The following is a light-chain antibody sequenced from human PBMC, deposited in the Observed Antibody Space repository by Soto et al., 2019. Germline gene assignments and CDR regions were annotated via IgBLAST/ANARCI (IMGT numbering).Light chain of an antibody. Sequence: ESVLTQSPGTLSVSPGERATLSCRASQSVSNNYLAWYQQKPGQAPRLLISDVSSRATGIPARFSGSGSGTDFTLIISRLEFEDSAVYYCQQYGGSPPQTFGQGTKVEIK. CDR2: DVS. CDR1: QSVSNNY. V-gene: IGKV3-20*01. CDR3: QQYGGSPPQT. J-gene: IGKJ1*01.